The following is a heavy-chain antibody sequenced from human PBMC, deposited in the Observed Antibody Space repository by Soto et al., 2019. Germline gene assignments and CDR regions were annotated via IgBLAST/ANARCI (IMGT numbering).Heavy chain of an antibody. CDR1: GFTFSNAW. D-gene: IGHD2-21*02. V-gene: IGHV3-15*07. CDR2: IKSKSGGETT. Sequence: EVQLVESGGGLVKPGGSLRLSCAGSGFTFSNAWMNWVRQAPGEGLEWVGRIKSKSGGETTDYAATVKGTFTISRDDSKNTSYLPMNSVQTEDAAVYYCTTDHDPVTVTAPTTAFEIWGQWTMVTVSS. J-gene: IGHJ3*02. CDR3: TTDHDPVTVTAPTTAFEI.